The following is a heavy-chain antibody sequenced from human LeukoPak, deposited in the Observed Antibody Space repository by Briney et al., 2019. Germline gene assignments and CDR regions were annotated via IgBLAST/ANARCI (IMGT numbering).Heavy chain of an antibody. Sequence: SGPTLVNPTQTLTLTCTFSGFSLSTSGMCVSWIRQPPGKALEWLARIDWDDDKYYSTPLKTRLTISKDTSKNQVVLTMTNMDPVDTATYYCARLNAGHDSSGYYYAPFDYWGQGTLVTVSS. D-gene: IGHD3-22*01. CDR3: ARLNAGHDSSGYYYAPFDY. V-gene: IGHV2-70*11. CDR2: IDWDDDK. J-gene: IGHJ4*02. CDR1: GFSLSTSGMC.